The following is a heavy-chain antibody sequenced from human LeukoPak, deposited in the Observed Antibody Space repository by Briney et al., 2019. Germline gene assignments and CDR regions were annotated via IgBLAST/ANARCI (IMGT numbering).Heavy chain of an antibody. D-gene: IGHD3-3*01. CDR3: ARVPLRFLEWSDPLDY. V-gene: IGHV3-21*01. CDR2: ISSSSSYI. J-gene: IGHJ4*02. CDR1: GFTFSSYS. Sequence: PGGSLRLSCAASGFTFSSYSMNWVRQARGKGLEWVSSISSSSSYIYYADSVKGRFTISRDNAKNSLYLQMNSLRAEDTAVYYCARVPLRFLEWSDPLDYWGQGTLVTVSS.